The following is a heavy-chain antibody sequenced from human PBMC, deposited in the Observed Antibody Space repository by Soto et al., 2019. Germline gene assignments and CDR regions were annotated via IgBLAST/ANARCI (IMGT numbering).Heavy chain of an antibody. CDR3: ARESIEVTGPYDN. D-gene: IGHD6-19*01. CDR1: GFTFRTYE. V-gene: IGHV3-48*03. CDR2: ISSRGETR. Sequence: LRLSCAASGFTFRTYEMNWVRQAPGKGLEWVSYISSRGETRYYADSVEGRFTISRDNAENSLYLQMNSLRADDTAVYYCARESIEVTGPYDNWGQGTLVTVSS. J-gene: IGHJ4*02.